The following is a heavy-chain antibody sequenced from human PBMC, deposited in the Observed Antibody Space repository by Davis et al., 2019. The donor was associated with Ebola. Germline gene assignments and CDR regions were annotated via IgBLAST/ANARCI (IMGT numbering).Heavy chain of an antibody. Sequence: GESLKISCAASGFTFSSYSMNWVRQAPGKGLEWVSYISSSSSTIYYADSVKGRFTISRDNAKNSLYLQMNSLRAEDTAVYYCARDQDGDYVGYWGQGTLVTVSS. CDR1: GFTFSSYS. CDR3: ARDQDGDYVGY. J-gene: IGHJ4*02. D-gene: IGHD4-17*01. V-gene: IGHV3-48*04. CDR2: ISSSSSTI.